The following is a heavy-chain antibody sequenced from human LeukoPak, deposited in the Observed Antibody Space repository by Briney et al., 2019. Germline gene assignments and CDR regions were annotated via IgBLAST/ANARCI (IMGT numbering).Heavy chain of an antibody. D-gene: IGHD3-16*01. J-gene: IGHJ5*02. V-gene: IGHV4-59*01. CDR3: ARARDRWGLYWFDP. CDR2: IYYSGST. CDR1: GGSISSYH. Sequence: SETLSLTCTVSGGSISSYHWSWIRQPPGKGLEWIGYIYYSGSTNYNPSLKSRVTISVDTSKNQFSLKLSSVTAADTAVYCCARARDRWGLYWFDPWGQGTLVTVSS.